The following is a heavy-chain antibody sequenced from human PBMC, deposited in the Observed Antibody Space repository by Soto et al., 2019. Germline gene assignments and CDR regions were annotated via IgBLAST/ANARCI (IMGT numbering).Heavy chain of an antibody. CDR2: ISSSSSYI. Sequence: SCAASGFTFSSYSMNWVRQAPGKGLAWVSAISSSSSYIYYSELGKGPFTISRDNAKDSLYLQINNLRAEDKAVYYCARDSGGTYYYDSSGYYYPIDYWGQGTLVTVSS. D-gene: IGHD3-22*01. CDR3: ARDSGGTYYYDSSGYYYPIDY. V-gene: IGHV3-21*01. J-gene: IGHJ4*02. CDR1: GFTFSSYS.